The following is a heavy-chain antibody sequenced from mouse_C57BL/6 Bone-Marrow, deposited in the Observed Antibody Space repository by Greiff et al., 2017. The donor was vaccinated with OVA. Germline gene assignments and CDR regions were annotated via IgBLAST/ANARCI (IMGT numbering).Heavy chain of an antibody. CDR1: GFNIKDDY. J-gene: IGHJ3*01. D-gene: IGHD2-2*01. V-gene: IGHV14-4*01. CDR2: IDPENGDT. CDR3: TTMVAAPGFAY. Sequence: EVKVEESGAELVRPGASVKLSCTASGFNIKDDYMHWVKQRPEQGLEWIGWIDPENGDTEYASKFQGKATITADTSSNTAYLQLSSLTSEDTAVYYCTTMVAAPGFAYWGQGTLVTVSA.